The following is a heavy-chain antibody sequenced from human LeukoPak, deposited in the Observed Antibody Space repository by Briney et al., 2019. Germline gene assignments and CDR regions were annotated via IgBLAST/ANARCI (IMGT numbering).Heavy chain of an antibody. V-gene: IGHV3-7*01. J-gene: IGHJ4*02. CDR2: IKQDGSEK. CDR1: GFTFSSYW. D-gene: IGHD3-22*01. CDR3: ARDFPTYYYDSSGYYVDY. Sequence: PGGSLRLSCAASGFTFSSYWMSWVRQAPGKGLEWVANIKQDGSEKYYVDSVKGRFTISRDSAKNSLYLQMNSLRAEDTAVYYCARDFPTYYYDSSGYYVDYWGQGTLVTVSS.